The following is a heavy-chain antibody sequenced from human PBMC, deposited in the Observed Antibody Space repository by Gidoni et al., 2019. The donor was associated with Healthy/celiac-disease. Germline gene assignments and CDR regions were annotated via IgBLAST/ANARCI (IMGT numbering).Heavy chain of an antibody. CDR1: GGSISSDY. D-gene: IGHD3-22*01. Sequence: QVQLQESGPGLVKPSETLSLTCTVSGGSISSDYWSWIRQPPGKGLEWIGYIYYSGSTNYNPSLKSRVTISVDTSKNQFSLKLSSVTAADTAVYYCARGEDSSGRLLFDYWGQGTLVTVSS. CDR3: ARGEDSSGRLLFDY. CDR2: IYYSGST. J-gene: IGHJ4*02. V-gene: IGHV4-59*08.